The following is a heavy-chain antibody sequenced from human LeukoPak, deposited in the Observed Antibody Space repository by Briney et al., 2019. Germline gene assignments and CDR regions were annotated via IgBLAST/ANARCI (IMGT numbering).Heavy chain of an antibody. J-gene: IGHJ6*02. Sequence: GGSLRLSCAASGFTFSSYWMSWVRQAPGKGLEWVANIKQDGSEKYYVDSVKGRFTISRDNAKNSLYLQMNSLRAEDTAVYYCAGTTVTTQYYYYGMDVWGQGTTVTVSS. CDR1: GFTFSSYW. V-gene: IGHV3-7*01. D-gene: IGHD4-17*01. CDR2: IKQDGSEK. CDR3: AGTTVTTQYYYYGMDV.